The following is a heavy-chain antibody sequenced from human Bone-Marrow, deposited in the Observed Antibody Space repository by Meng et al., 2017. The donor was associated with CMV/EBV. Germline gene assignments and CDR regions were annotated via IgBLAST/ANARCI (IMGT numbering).Heavy chain of an antibody. J-gene: IGHJ3*02. V-gene: IGHV3-7*01. CDR2: IKQDGSEK. D-gene: IGHD2-2*02. CDR1: GFTFSSYW. Sequence: GESLKISCAASGFTFSSYWMSWVRQAPGKGLEWVANIKQDGSEKYYVDSVKGRFTISRDNAKNSLYLQMNSLRAEDTAVYYCASSSVYCSSTSCYTDAFDIWGQGTMVTV. CDR3: ASSSVYCSSTSCYTDAFDI.